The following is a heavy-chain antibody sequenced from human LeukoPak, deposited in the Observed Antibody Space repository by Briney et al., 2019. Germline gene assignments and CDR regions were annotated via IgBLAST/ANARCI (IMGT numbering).Heavy chain of an antibody. Sequence: SETLSLTCTVSGGSISSYYWSWIRQPPGKGLEWIGYIYYSGSTNYNPSLKSRVTISVDTSKSQFSLKLSSVTAADTAVYYCARARLLAFDIWGQGTMVTVSS. D-gene: IGHD3-3*01. J-gene: IGHJ3*02. CDR3: ARARLLAFDI. CDR1: GGSISSYY. V-gene: IGHV4-59*01. CDR2: IYYSGST.